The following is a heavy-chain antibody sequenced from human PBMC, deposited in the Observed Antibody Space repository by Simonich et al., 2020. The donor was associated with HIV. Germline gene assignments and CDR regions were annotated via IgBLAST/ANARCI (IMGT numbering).Heavy chain of an antibody. CDR3: ARRHPTTVTTPYFDY. J-gene: IGHJ4*02. V-gene: IGHV4-34*01. CDR2: INHSGST. CDR1: GGSFSGYY. D-gene: IGHD4-17*01. Sequence: QVQLQQWGAGLLKPSETLSLTCAVYGGSFSGYYWIWIRQPPGKGLEWIGEINHSGSTNYNPSLKSRVTISVDTSKNQFSLKRSSVTAADTAVYYCARRHPTTVTTPYFDYWGQGTLVTVSS.